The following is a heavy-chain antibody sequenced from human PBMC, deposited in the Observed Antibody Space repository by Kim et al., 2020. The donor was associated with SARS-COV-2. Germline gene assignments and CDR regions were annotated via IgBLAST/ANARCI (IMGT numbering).Heavy chain of an antibody. CDR3: ARTPLTVVVADSNWFDP. CDR1: GGSISSYY. V-gene: IGHV4-59*13. CDR2: IYYSGST. J-gene: IGHJ5*02. Sequence: SETLSLTCTVSGGSISSYYWSWIRQPPGKGLEWIGYIYYSGSTNYNPSLKSRVTISVDTSKNQFSLKLSSVTAADTAVYYCARTPLTVVVADSNWFDPWGQGTLVTVSS. D-gene: IGHD2-15*01.